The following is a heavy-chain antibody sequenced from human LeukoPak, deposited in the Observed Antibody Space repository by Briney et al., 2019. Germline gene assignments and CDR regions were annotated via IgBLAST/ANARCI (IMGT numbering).Heavy chain of an antibody. CDR1: GVSFSGYY. CDR2: INHSGST. V-gene: IGHV4-34*01. D-gene: IGHD1-26*01. Sequence: SETLSLTCAVYGVSFSGYYWSWIRQPPGKGLEWIGEINHSGSTNYNPSLKSRVTISVDTSKNQFSLKLSSVTAADTAVYYCARGLGSYYNWFDPWGQGTLVTVSS. CDR3: ARGLGSYYNWFDP. J-gene: IGHJ5*02.